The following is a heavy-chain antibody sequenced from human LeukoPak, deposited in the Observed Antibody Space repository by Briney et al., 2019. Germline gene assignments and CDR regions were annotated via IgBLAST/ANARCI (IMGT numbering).Heavy chain of an antibody. CDR1: GFTFSSFG. J-gene: IGHJ4*02. CDR2: IGNDAKTT. D-gene: IGHD3-9*01. CDR3: ARDLRGRNFDWLLSNDY. Sequence: GGSLRLSCAASGFTFSSFGMHWVRQAPGKGLQWVAVIGNDAKTTYYADSVKGRFTISRDNAKNSLYLQMNSLRAEDTAVYYCARDLRGRNFDWLLSNDYWGQGTLVTVSS. V-gene: IGHV3-33*08.